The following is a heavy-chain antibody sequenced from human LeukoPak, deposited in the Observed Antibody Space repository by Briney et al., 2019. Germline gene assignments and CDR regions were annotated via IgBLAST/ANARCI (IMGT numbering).Heavy chain of an antibody. CDR1: GGSISSSSYC. D-gene: IGHD3-22*01. J-gene: IGHJ4*02. CDR2: IYYSGST. Sequence: SETLSLTCTVSGGSISSSSYCWGWIRQPPGKGLEWIGSIYYSGSTYYNPSLKSRVTISVDTSKNQFSLKLSSVTAADTAVYYCARLHFDSSGWPTYYFDYWGQGTLVTVSS. CDR3: ARLHFDSSGWPTYYFDY. V-gene: IGHV4-39*01.